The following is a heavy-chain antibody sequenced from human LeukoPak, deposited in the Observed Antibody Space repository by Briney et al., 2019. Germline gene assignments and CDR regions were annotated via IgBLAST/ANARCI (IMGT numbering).Heavy chain of an antibody. CDR1: GGSFSGYY. V-gene: IGHV4-34*01. J-gene: IGHJ4*02. Sequence: SSETLSLTCAVYGGSFSGYYWSWIRQPPGKGLEWIGEINHSGSTNYNPSLKSRVTISVDTSKNQFSLKLSSVTAADTAVYYCARARGYYDSSGYSTDFDYWGQGTLVTVSS. CDR3: ARARGYYDSSGYSTDFDY. CDR2: INHSGST. D-gene: IGHD3-22*01.